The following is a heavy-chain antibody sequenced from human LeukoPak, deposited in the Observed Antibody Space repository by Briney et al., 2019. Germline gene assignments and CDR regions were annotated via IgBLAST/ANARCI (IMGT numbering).Heavy chain of an antibody. V-gene: IGHV4-39*07. J-gene: IGHJ4*02. CDR1: GGSISSSSYY. Sequence: SETLSLTCTVSGGSISSSSYYWGWIRQPPGKGLEWIGSIYYSGSTYYNPSLKSRVTISVDTSKNQFSLKLSSVTAADTAVYYCARDPGDYGGNPLDYWGQGTLVTVSS. CDR2: IYYSGST. D-gene: IGHD4-23*01. CDR3: ARDPGDYGGNPLDY.